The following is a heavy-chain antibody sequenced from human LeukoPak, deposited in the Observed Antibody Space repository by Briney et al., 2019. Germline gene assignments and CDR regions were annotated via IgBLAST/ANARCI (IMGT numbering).Heavy chain of an antibody. CDR1: GFTFSSYE. D-gene: IGHD6-13*01. J-gene: IGHJ1*01. V-gene: IGHV3-48*03. Sequence: GGSLRLSCAASGFTFSSYEMNWVRQAPGKGLEWASYISSSGSTIYYADSVKGRFTISRDNAKNSLYLQMNSLRAEDTAVYYCARGASSWYLVYFQHWGQGTLVTVSS. CDR3: ARGASSWYLVYFQH. CDR2: ISSSGSTI.